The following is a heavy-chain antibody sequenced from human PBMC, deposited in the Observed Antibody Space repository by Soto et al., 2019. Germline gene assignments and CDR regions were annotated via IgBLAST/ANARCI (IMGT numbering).Heavy chain of an antibody. D-gene: IGHD3-10*01. J-gene: IGHJ4*02. CDR2: FDPEDGEI. CDR3: ATGVPAGDFDN. V-gene: IGHV1-24*01. CDR1: GYSLNELS. Sequence: QVHLVQSGAEVKKSGASVKVSCKVSGYSLNELSIHWVRQAPGKGLEWMGGFDPEDGEIVYAQKFQGRVTMTEDTSTDTANMDLSSLRSEDTAVYYCATGVPAGDFDNWGQGTLVTVSS.